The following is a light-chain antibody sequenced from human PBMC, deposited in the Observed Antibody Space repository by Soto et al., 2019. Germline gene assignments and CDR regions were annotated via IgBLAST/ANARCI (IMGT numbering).Light chain of an antibody. V-gene: IGLV2-8*01. CDR1: SSDVGGYKF. J-gene: IGLJ3*02. Sequence: QSALTQPPSASGSPGQSVTISCTGTSSDVGGYKFVSWYQQHPGKAPKLFIYEVNKRPSGVPDRFSGSKSGNTASLTVSGLQAEDEADYYCSSYAGSNNWVFGGGTKVTVL. CDR3: SSYAGSNNWV. CDR2: EVN.